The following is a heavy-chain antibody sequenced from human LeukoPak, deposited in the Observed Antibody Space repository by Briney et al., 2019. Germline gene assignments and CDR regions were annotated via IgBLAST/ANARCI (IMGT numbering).Heavy chain of an antibody. Sequence: GGSLRLSCAASGFTFSSSAMSWVRQAPGKGLEWVSTISGSGSGSSTYYADSVKGRFTISRDNSKNTLYLQMNSLRAEDTAVYYCAKSSAGITWFDPWGQGTLVTVSS. D-gene: IGHD1-1*01. CDR2: ISGSGSGSST. CDR1: GFTFSSSA. V-gene: IGHV3-23*01. CDR3: AKSSAGITWFDP. J-gene: IGHJ5*02.